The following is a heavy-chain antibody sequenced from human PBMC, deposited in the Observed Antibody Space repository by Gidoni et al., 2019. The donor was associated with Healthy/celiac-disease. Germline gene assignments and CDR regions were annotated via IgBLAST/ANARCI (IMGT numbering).Heavy chain of an antibody. D-gene: IGHD2-2*01. Sequence: EVQLVQSGAEVKQPGESLKISCKGSAYSFTSYWIGWVRQMHGKGLEWMGIIYPGDSDTRYSPSFQGQVTISADKSISTAYLQWSSLKASDTAMYYCARQYCSSTSCNYYGMDVWGQGTTVTVSS. CDR1: AYSFTSYW. CDR2: IYPGDSDT. V-gene: IGHV5-51*01. CDR3: ARQYCSSTSCNYYGMDV. J-gene: IGHJ6*02.